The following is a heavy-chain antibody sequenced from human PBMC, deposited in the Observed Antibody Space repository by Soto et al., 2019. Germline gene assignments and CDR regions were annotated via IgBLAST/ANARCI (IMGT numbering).Heavy chain of an antibody. CDR2: ISYNGSNK. D-gene: IGHD4-17*01. V-gene: IGHV3-30-3*01. CDR3: EGGPSDYGFSIGFDI. Sequence: QVQLVESGGGVVQPGRSLRLSCAASGFTFSSYAMHWVRQAPGKGLERVAVISYNGSNKYYADSVKGRFTISRDNSKNLLYLQMNSLRVEDTAVYYSEGGPSDYGFSIGFDIWGQGTMVTVSS. J-gene: IGHJ3*02. CDR1: GFTFSSYA.